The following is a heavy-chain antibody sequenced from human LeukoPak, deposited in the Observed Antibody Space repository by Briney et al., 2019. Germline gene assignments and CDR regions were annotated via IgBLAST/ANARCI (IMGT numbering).Heavy chain of an antibody. CDR2: ISGTGIST. D-gene: IGHD2-21*02. Sequence: GGSLRPSCAASGFTFRSYGMSWVRQAPGKGLEWVSFISGTGISTYYADSVKGRFTISRDNSKNTLYLQMNSLRAEDTAVYYCARDLCGGDCYLGDYWGQGTLVTVSS. CDR1: GFTFRSYG. CDR3: ARDLCGGDCYLGDY. V-gene: IGHV3-23*01. J-gene: IGHJ4*02.